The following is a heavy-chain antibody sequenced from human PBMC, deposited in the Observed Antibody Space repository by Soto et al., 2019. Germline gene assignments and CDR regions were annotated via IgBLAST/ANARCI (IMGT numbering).Heavy chain of an antibody. J-gene: IGHJ6*02. CDR3: ARGYYYYGSGNGMDV. Sequence: QVQLQESGPGLVKPSQTLSLTCTVSGGSISSGGYYWSWIRQHPGKGLEWIGYIYYSGSTYYNPSLKSLVTISVDTSKNQFSLKLRSVTAADTAVYYCARGYYYYGSGNGMDVWGQGTTVTVSS. CDR2: IYYSGST. V-gene: IGHV4-31*01. D-gene: IGHD3-10*01. CDR1: GGSISSGGYY.